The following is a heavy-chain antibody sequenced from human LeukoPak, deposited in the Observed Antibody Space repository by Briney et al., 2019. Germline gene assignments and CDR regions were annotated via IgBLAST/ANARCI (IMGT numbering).Heavy chain of an antibody. CDR3: VAVAGTGVY. J-gene: IGHJ4*02. CDR2: ICSSGSTI. D-gene: IGHD6-19*01. CDR1: GFTFSSYE. V-gene: IGHV3-48*03. Sequence: GGSLRLSCAASGFTFSSYEMNWVRQAPGKGLEWVSYICSSGSTIYYADSVKGRFTISRDNAKNSLYLQMNSLRAEDTAVYYCVAVAGTGVYWGQGTLVTVSS.